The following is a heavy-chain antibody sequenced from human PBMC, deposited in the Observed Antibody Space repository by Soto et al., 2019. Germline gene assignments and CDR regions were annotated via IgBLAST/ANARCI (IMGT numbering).Heavy chain of an antibody. CDR2: IYPGDSDS. V-gene: IGHV5-51*01. D-gene: IGHD2-2*01. CDR3: QKHEGYCSTTTCSNFDY. CDR1: GFTFTIYC. J-gene: IGHJ4*02. Sequence: GESLKMSCDGSGFTFTIYCIAWVLQIPGKGLDGVRVIYPGDSDSSYSPSFQGQVTISADKSINTAYLHWSSLKASDTAIYYCQKHEGYCSTTTCSNFDYWGKGTLVTVSA.